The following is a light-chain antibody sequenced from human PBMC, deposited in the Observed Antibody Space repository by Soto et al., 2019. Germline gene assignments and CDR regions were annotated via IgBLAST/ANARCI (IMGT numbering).Light chain of an antibody. J-gene: IGLJ3*02. Sequence: QSALTQPASVSGSPGQSITISCTGTSSDVGGYNSVCWHQQHPGKAPKLMIYEVYNRPLGVSDRFSASKSGNTASLTISGLQADDEADYYCSSFTSTNTWVFGGGTKVTVL. CDR3: SSFTSTNTWV. CDR2: EVY. V-gene: IGLV2-14*01. CDR1: SSDVGGYNS.